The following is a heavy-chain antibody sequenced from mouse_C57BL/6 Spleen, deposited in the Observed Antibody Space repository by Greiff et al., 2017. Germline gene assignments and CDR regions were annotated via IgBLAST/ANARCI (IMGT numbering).Heavy chain of an antibody. CDR2: IDPENGDT. CDR3: TILLRFAY. V-gene: IGHV14-4*01. Sequence: VQLQQSGAELVRPGASVKLSCTASGFNIKDYYMHWVKQRPEQGLEWIGWIDPENGDTKYASKFQGKATITVDPSSTTAYLPLSSLTSEDTAVYYCTILLRFAYWGQGTLVTVSA. D-gene: IGHD2-10*01. CDR1: GFNIKDYY. J-gene: IGHJ3*01.